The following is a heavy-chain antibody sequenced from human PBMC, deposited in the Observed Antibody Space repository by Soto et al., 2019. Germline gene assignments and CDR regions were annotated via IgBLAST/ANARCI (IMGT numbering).Heavy chain of an antibody. Sequence: GESLKISCKGFGYSFTSYWIGWVRQMPGKGLEWMGIVYPGVSDTRYSPSFQGQVTISADKSINTAYLQWSSLKAPDTAMYYCARLQARVREPPATFDIWGQGTMVTVSS. CDR2: VYPGVSDT. CDR3: ARLQARVREPPATFDI. J-gene: IGHJ3*02. D-gene: IGHD1-26*01. CDR1: GYSFTSYW. V-gene: IGHV5-51*01.